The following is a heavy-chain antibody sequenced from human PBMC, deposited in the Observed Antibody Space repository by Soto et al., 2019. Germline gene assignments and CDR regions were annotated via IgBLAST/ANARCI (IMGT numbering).Heavy chain of an antibody. Sequence: QVQLVQSGAEVKKPGSSVKVSCKASGGTFSSYTISWVRQAPGQGLEWMGRIIPILGIANYAQKFQGRVTITADKSTSTAYMELSSLRSEDTAVYYCARGLAVGNPNWFDPWGQGTLVTVSS. V-gene: IGHV1-69*02. CDR2: IIPILGIA. D-gene: IGHD6-19*01. J-gene: IGHJ5*02. CDR1: GGTFSSYT. CDR3: ARGLAVGNPNWFDP.